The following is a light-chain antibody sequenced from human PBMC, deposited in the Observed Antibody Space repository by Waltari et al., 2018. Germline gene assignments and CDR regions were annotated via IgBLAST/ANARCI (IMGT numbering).Light chain of an antibody. CDR2: EGS. J-gene: IGLJ2*01. CDR1: SNDVGSYNL. Sequence: QSALTQPASVSGSPGQSITISCTGTSNDVGSYNLVSWYQRHPGKAPVLLIYEGSKRPSGVSNRFSCSKSGNTAALTISGLQAEDEADYFCCSYASGSTIIFGGGTKLTVL. V-gene: IGLV2-23*01. CDR3: CSYASGSTII.